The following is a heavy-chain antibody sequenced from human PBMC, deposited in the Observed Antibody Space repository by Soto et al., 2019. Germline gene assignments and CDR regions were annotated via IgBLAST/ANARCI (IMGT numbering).Heavy chain of an antibody. CDR3: ARHSISTVTTGVYFDY. J-gene: IGHJ4*02. Sequence: PSETLSLTCIVSRGSISNYFWTWIRRPPGRGLEWIGYISYSGTTDYNASLKSRVTISVDTSANQFSLKLSSVTAADTAVYYCARHSISTVTTGVYFDYWGQGTLVTVSS. D-gene: IGHD4-17*01. CDR1: RGSISNYF. V-gene: IGHV4-59*08. CDR2: ISYSGTT.